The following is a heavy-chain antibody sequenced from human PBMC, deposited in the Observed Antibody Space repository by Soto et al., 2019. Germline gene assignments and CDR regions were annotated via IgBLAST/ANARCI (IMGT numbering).Heavy chain of an antibody. CDR3: ARAPKVSGSAQTRPDF. CDR2: ISPSGTT. CDR1: GGSFSGYY. J-gene: IGHJ4*02. V-gene: IGHV4-34*01. D-gene: IGHD6-6*01. Sequence: KPSETLSLTCAVYGGSFSGYYWSWLRQPPGKGLEWIGEISPSGTTNYSPSLKSRVSISVDTSKNQFSLNLTSPTAADTAVSYCARAPKVSGSAQTRPDFWGQGSLVTVSS.